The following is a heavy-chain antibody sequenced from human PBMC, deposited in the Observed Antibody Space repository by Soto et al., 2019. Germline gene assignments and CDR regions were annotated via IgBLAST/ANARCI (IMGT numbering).Heavy chain of an antibody. CDR3: AKSLFGGPDI. CDR2: ISGGGGDT. J-gene: IGHJ3*02. Sequence: GGSLRLSCAASRFTFSTYAMSWVRQAPGKGLEWVSGISGGGGDTSYADSVRGRFTCSRDNSKNTLYLQMNSLRAEDTALYYCAKSLFGGPDIWGQGTLVTVSS. D-gene: IGHD2-15*01. CDR1: RFTFSTYA. V-gene: IGHV3-23*01.